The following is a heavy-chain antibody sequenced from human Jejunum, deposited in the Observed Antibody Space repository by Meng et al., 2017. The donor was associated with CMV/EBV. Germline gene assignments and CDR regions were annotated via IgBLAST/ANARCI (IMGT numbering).Heavy chain of an antibody. CDR3: AKVGGEFLYLFRAMDV. D-gene: IGHD3-16*01. Sequence: TFSSSAMSWVRPAPGKGLEWVSVISGIGASTDYADSVKGRFTISRDNSKNTLYLQINSLRAEDTAVYYCAKVGGEFLYLFRAMDVWGQGTTVTVSS. CDR1: TFSSSA. J-gene: IGHJ6*02. CDR2: ISGIGAST. V-gene: IGHV3-23*01.